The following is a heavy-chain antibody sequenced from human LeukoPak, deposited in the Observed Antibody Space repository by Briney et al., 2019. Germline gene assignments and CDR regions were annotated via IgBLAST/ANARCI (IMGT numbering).Heavy chain of an antibody. CDR1: GFTFISYD. J-gene: IGHJ4*02. V-gene: IGHV3-30-3*01. D-gene: IGHD1-26*01. CDR2: MSSDGSIK. Sequence: GGSLGLSCAASGFTFISYDIHWVRQAPGKGLQWVAVMSSDGSIKIYTDSVKGRFTISRDNSKNTLYLEMNSLRVDDTAVYYCARDLVSGAPDYFDSWGQGTLVTVSS. CDR3: ARDLVSGAPDYFDS.